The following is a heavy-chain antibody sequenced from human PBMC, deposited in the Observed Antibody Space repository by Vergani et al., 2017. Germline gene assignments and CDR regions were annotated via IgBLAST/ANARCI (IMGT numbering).Heavy chain of an antibody. CDR3: AKVHFKSPNEYYDFWSGYYFDPLGDNWFDP. Sequence: QVQLVESGGGVVQPGRSLRLSCAASGFTFSSYGMHWVRQAPGKGLEWVAVISYDGSNKYYADSVQGRFTISRDNSKNTLYLQMNSLRAEDTAVYYCAKVHFKSPNEYYDFWSGYYFDPLGDNWFDPWGQGTLVTVSS. CDR1: GFTFSSYG. D-gene: IGHD3-3*01. V-gene: IGHV3-30*18. CDR2: ISYDGSNK. J-gene: IGHJ5*02.